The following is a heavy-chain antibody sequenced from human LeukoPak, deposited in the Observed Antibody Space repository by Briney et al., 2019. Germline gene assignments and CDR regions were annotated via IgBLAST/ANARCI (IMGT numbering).Heavy chain of an antibody. J-gene: IGHJ4*02. CDR2: IYYSGST. V-gene: IGHV4-61*01. D-gene: IGHD3-22*01. CDR1: GGSVSSGSYY. CDR3: ASHYDSSGSFDY. Sequence: SETLSLTCTVSGGSVSSGSYYWSWIRQPPGKGLEWTGYIYYSGSTNYNPSLKSRVTISVDTSKNQFSLKLSSVTAADTAVYYCASHYDSSGSFDYWGQGTLVTVSS.